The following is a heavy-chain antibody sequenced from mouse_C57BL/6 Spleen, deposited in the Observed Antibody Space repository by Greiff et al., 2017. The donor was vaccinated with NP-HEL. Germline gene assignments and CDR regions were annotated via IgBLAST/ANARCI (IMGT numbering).Heavy chain of an antibody. CDR3: ARHRNWDDWYFDV. D-gene: IGHD4-1*01. Sequence: EVQGVESGGDLVKPGGSLKLSCAASGFTFSSYGMSWVRQTPDKRLEWVATISSGGSYTYYPDSVQGRFTISRDNAKNTLYLQMSSLKSEDTAMYYCARHRNWDDWYFDVWGTGTTVTVSS. J-gene: IGHJ1*03. V-gene: IGHV5-6*01. CDR1: GFTFSSYG. CDR2: ISSGGSYT.